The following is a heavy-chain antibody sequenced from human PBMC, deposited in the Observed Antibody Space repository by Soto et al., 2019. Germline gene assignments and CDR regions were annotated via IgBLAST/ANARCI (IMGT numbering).Heavy chain of an antibody. CDR1: GGTFSSYA. CDR3: AWGRIAADHSYYYYYGLDV. V-gene: IGHV1-69*01. J-gene: IGHJ6*02. CDR2: IIPIFGTA. Sequence: QVQLVQSGAEVKKPGSSVKVSCKASGGTFSSYAISWVRQAPGQGLEWMGGIIPIFGTANYAQKFQGRVTTTADESTTTAYMELSSLRAEATAVYYCAWGRIAADHSYYYYYGLDVWGQGTTVIVSS. D-gene: IGHD6-13*01.